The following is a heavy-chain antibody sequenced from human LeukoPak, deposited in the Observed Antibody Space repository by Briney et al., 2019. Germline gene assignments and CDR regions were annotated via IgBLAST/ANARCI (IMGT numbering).Heavy chain of an antibody. J-gene: IGHJ4*02. CDR2: ISGTGSPI. Sequence: PGGSLRLSCAASGLTFSNYGATWVRQAPGKGLEWVSYISGTGSPIYYADSVKGRLTISRDNAKNSLYLQMNSLRAEDTAFYYCARASDFDSWGQGALVTVSS. CDR3: ARASDFDS. CDR1: GLTFSNYG. V-gene: IGHV3-48*01.